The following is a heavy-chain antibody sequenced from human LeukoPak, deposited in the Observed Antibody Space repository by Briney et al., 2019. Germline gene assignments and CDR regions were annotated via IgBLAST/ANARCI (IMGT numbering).Heavy chain of an antibody. CDR2: IKQVGSEK. V-gene: IGHV3-7*01. Sequence: QPGGSLRLSCAASGFTFSSYWMSWVRQAPGKGLEWVANIKQVGSEKYYVDSVKGRFTISRDNAKNSLYLQMNSLRAEDTAVYYCARGGSRYSSSSDFDYWGQGTLVTVSS. CDR3: ARGGSRYSSSSDFDY. CDR1: GFTFSSYW. D-gene: IGHD6-6*01. J-gene: IGHJ4*02.